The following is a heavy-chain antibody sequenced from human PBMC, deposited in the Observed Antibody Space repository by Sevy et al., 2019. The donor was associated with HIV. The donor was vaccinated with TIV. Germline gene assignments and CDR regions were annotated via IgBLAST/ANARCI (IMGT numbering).Heavy chain of an antibody. J-gene: IGHJ4*02. CDR2: IWYDGSNK. D-gene: IGHD6-13*01. CDR3: ARASSSWTPPDY. Sequence: GGSLRLSCAASGFTFSSYGMHWVRQAPGKGLEWVAVIWYDGSNKYYADSVKGRFTIPRDNSKNTLYLQMNSLRAEDTAVYYCARASSSWTPPDYWGQGTLVTVSS. CDR1: GFTFSSYG. V-gene: IGHV3-33*01.